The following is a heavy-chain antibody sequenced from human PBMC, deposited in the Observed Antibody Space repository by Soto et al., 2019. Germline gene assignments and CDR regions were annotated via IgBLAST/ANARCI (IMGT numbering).Heavy chain of an antibody. CDR2: IYHSGST. D-gene: IGHD3-16*01. CDR1: GGSISSGGYS. Sequence: KPSETLSLTCAVSGGSISSGGYSWSWIRQPPGKGLEWIGYIYHSGSTYYNPSLKSRVTISVDRSKNQFSLELSSVTAADTAVYYCARSYLDSEDWSGGLTPEIDGWFDPWGQGTLVTVSS. CDR3: ARSYLDSEDWSGGLTPEIDGWFDP. V-gene: IGHV4-30-2*01. J-gene: IGHJ5*02.